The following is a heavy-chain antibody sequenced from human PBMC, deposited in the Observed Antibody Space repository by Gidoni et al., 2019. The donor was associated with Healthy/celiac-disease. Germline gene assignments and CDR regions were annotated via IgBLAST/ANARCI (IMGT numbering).Heavy chain of an antibody. CDR3: AFSLLRYFDWPLQSFDY. J-gene: IGHJ4*02. V-gene: IGHV2-26*01. CDR2: IFSNDEK. D-gene: IGHD3-9*01. CDR1: GFSLSNARMG. Sequence: QVTLKESGPVLVKPTETLTLTCTVSGFSLSNARMGVSWIRQPPGKALEWLAHIFSNDEKSYSTSLKSRLTISKDTSKSQVVLTMTNMDPVDTATYYCAFSLLRYFDWPLQSFDYWGQGTLVTVSS.